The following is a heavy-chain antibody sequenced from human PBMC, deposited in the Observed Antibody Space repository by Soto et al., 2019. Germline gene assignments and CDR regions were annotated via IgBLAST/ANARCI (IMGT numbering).Heavy chain of an antibody. CDR2: IKNDGSEQ. Sequence: GGSLRLACAASGFTFTTYYMTWVRQAPGKGLEWVASIKNDGSEQYYVDSVKGRFTISRDNAKNSLYLQMNSLRAGDTALYYCSRENWFQDYWGQGTVVTV. D-gene: IGHD3-10*01. J-gene: IGHJ4*02. CDR1: GFTFTTYY. V-gene: IGHV3-7*03. CDR3: SRENWFQDY.